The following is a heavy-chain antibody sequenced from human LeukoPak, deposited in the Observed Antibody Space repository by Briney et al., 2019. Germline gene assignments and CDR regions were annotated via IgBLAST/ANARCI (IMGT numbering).Heavy chain of an antibody. V-gene: IGHV3-21*01. CDR3: ARDYCSSTSCHFYYYYGMDV. D-gene: IGHD2-2*01. CDR1: GFTFNNYV. J-gene: IGHJ6*02. Sequence: GGSLRLSCAASGFTFNNYVMSWVRQAPGKGLEWVSSISSSSSYIYYADSVKGRFTISRDNAKNSLYLQMNSLRAEDTAVYYCARDYCSSTSCHFYYYYGMDVWGQGTTVTVSS. CDR2: ISSSSSYI.